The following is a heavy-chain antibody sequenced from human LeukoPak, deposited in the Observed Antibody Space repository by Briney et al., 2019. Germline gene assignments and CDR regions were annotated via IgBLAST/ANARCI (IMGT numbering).Heavy chain of an antibody. V-gene: IGHV3-48*04. CDR3: ARGGAPGTVDL. CDR1: GFTFSSYS. D-gene: IGHD1/OR15-1a*01. CDR2: ISSSSSTI. J-gene: IGHJ2*01. Sequence: GGSLRLSCAASGFTFSSYSMNWVRQAPGKGLEWVSYISSSSSTIYYADSVKGRFTISRDNAKNSLYLQMNSLRAEDTAVYYCARGGAPGTVDLWGRGTLVTVSS.